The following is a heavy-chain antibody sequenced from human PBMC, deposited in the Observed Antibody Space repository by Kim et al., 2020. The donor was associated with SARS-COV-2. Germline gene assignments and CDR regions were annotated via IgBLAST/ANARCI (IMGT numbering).Heavy chain of an antibody. D-gene: IGHD2-2*01. CDR3: ARAKYCSSTSCHNDY. V-gene: IGHV4-34*01. J-gene: IGHJ4*02. Sequence: PPLKSRVTISVATSKNQFSLKLSSVTAADTAVYYCARAKYCSSTSCHNDYWGQGTLVTVSS.